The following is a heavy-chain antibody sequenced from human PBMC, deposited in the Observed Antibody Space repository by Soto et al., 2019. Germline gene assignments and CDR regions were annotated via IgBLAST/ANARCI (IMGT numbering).Heavy chain of an antibody. CDR1: GGSISSSSYY. V-gene: IGHV4-39*01. Sequence: QLQLQESGPGLVKPSETLSLTCTVSGGSISSSSYYWGWIRQPPGKGLEWIGSIYYSGSTYYNPSLKSRVTISVDTSKNQFSLKLSSVTAADTAVYYCARIANWGSDRAFDIWGQGTMVTVSS. CDR2: IYYSGST. J-gene: IGHJ3*02. CDR3: ARIANWGSDRAFDI. D-gene: IGHD7-27*01.